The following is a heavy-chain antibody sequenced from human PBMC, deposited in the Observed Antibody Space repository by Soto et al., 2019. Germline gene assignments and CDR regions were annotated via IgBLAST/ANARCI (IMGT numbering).Heavy chain of an antibody. Sequence: QVQLVESGGGVVQPGRSLRLSCVASGFTFSSYAMHWVRQAPGKGLEWVAIMSYDGNNQYYAGSVKGRFTISRDNFKNTLYLQMNSLRAEDTAVYYCAKALGELSPESFDHWGQGILVTVSS. D-gene: IGHD3-16*02. V-gene: IGHV3-30*18. CDR1: GFTFSSYA. CDR3: AKALGELSPESFDH. J-gene: IGHJ4*02. CDR2: MSYDGNNQ.